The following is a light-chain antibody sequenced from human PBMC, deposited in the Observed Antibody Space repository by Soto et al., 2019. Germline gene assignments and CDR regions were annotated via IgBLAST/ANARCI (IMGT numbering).Light chain of an antibody. CDR1: QSISSW. CDR3: QQYNTYRA. Sequence: DLQMSQSPSTLSASVGARVTITGRASQSISSWLAWYQQKPGKAPKLLIYDASSLESGVPSRFSGSGSGTEFTLTISSLQPEDFATYYCQQYNTYRAFGQGTKVDIK. CDR2: DAS. J-gene: IGKJ1*01. V-gene: IGKV1-5*01.